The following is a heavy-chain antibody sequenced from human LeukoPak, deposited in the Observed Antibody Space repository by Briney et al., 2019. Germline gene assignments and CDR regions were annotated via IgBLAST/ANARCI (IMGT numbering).Heavy chain of an antibody. J-gene: IGHJ3*02. CDR1: GFTFSTYA. D-gene: IGHD5-18*01. V-gene: IGHV3-30*04. CDR2: ISYDGSSK. CDR3: ARARSSYGYGDAFDI. Sequence: GRSLRLSCAASGFTFSTYAMHWVRQAPGKGLEWVAVISYDGSSKYYADSVKGRFTISRDNSKNTLYLRMNSLRAEDTAVYYCARARSSYGYGDAFDIWGQGIMVTVSS.